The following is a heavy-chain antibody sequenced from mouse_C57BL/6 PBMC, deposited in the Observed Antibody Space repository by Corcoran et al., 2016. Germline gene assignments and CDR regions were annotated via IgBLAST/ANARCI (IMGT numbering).Heavy chain of an antibody. CDR2: INTYSGVP. V-gene: IGHV9-3*01. Sequence: QIQLVQSGPELKKPGETVKISCKASGYTFTTYGMSWVKQAPGKGLKWMGWINTYSGVPTYADDFKGRFAFSLETSASTAYLQINNLKNEDTATYFCSRRSTVVATEYYFDYWGQGTTLTVSS. CDR1: GYTFTTYG. D-gene: IGHD1-1*01. J-gene: IGHJ2*01. CDR3: SRRSTVVATEYYFDY.